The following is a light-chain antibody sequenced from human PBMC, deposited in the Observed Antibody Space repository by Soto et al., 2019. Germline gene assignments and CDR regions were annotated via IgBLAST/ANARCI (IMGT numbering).Light chain of an antibody. CDR3: MQALQTPPT. CDR1: QSRLHSNGYNY. V-gene: IGKV2-28*01. Sequence: DIVMTQSPLSLPVTPGEPASISCRSSQSRLHSNGYNYLDWYLQKPGQSPQLLIYLGSSRASGVPDRFSGGGSGTDFTLKISRVEAEDVGIYYCMQALQTPPTFGQGTKVDIK. J-gene: IGKJ1*01. CDR2: LGS.